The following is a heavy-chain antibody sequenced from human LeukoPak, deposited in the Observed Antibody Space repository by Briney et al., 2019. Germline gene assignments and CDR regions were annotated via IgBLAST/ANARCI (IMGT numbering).Heavy chain of an antibody. V-gene: IGHV1-18*01. CDR1: GYTFTSYG. D-gene: IGHD1-14*01. CDR2: ISAYNGNT. CDR3: ARDKGFWNHYGKDAFDI. Sequence: GASVKVSCKASGYTFTSYGISWVRQAPGQGLEWMGWISAYNGNTNYAQKLQGRVTMTTDTSTSTAYMELRSLRSDDTAVYYCARDKGFWNHYGKDAFDIWGQGTMVTVSS. J-gene: IGHJ3*02.